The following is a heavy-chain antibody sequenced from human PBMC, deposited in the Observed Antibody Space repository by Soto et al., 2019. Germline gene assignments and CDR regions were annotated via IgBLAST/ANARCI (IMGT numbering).Heavy chain of an antibody. Sequence: GGSLRLSCAASGSTFSSYAMSWVRQAPGKGLEWVSAISGSGGSTYYADSVKGRFTISRDNSKNTLYLQMNSLRAKDTAVYYCAKDWEGYCSSTSCGNWFDPWGQGTLVTVSS. J-gene: IGHJ5*02. CDR1: GSTFSSYA. CDR2: ISGSGGST. CDR3: AKDWEGYCSSTSCGNWFDP. D-gene: IGHD2-2*01. V-gene: IGHV3-23*01.